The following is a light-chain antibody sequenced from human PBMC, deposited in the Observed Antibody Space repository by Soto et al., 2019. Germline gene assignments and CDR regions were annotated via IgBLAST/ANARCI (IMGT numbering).Light chain of an antibody. V-gene: IGLV2-8*01. J-gene: IGLJ1*01. CDR2: EVT. CDR1: SSDVSGYNY. Sequence: QSALTQPPSASGSPGQSVTISCTGTSSDVSGYNYVSWYQQHPGKAPKLIIYEVTKRPSGVPDRFSGSKSGNTAFMTVSGLQAEDEADYYCTSFAGRIIPFGTGTKLTVL. CDR3: TSFAGRIIP.